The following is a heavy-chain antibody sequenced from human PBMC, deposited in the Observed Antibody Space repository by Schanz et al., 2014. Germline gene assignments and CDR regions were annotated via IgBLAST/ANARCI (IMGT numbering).Heavy chain of an antibody. V-gene: IGHV3-74*02. CDR1: GFTFSNYW. CDR3: AKSDAFDI. J-gene: IGHJ3*02. CDR2: INSDGSRT. Sequence: EVQLLESGGGLVQPGGSLRLSCAASGFTFSNYWMHWVRQAPGKGLVLVSRINSDGSRTAYADSVKGRFTISRDNAKNTLYLQMNSLRAEDSSVYYCAKSDAFDIWGQGTLVTVSS.